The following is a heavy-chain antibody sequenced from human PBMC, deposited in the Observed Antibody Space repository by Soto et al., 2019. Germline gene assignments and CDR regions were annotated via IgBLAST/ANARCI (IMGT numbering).Heavy chain of an antibody. V-gene: IGHV5-51*01. CDR3: ARPVPSARHNWNDDAFDI. D-gene: IGHD1-20*01. CDR2: IYPGDSDT. CDR1: GYSFTSYW. J-gene: IGHJ3*02. Sequence: GESLKISCKGSGYSFTSYWIGWVRQMPGKGLEWMGIIYPGDSDTRYSPSFQGQVTISADKSISTAYLQWSSLKASDTAMYYCARPVPSARHNWNDDAFDIWGQGTMVTVSS.